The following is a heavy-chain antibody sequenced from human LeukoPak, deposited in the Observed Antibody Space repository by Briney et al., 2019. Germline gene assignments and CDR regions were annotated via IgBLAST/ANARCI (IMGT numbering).Heavy chain of an antibody. CDR2: IYHSGST. CDR3: ARVEGYYDFWSGYPYYMDV. Sequence: SETLSLTCAVSGGSISSSNWWSWVRQPPGKGLEWIGEIYHSGSTNYNPSLKSRVTISVDTSKNQFSLKLSSVTAADTAVYYCARVEGYYDFWSGYPYYMDVWGKGTTVTVSS. D-gene: IGHD3-3*01. CDR1: GGSISSSNW. V-gene: IGHV4-4*02. J-gene: IGHJ6*03.